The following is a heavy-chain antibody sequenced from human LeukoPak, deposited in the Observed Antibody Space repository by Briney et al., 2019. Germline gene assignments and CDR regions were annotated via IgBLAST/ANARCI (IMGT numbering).Heavy chain of an antibody. V-gene: IGHV3-33*06. D-gene: IGHD3-3*01. CDR3: AKDRLGPFGSVLDP. Sequence: GRSLRLSCAASGFTFSSYGMHWVRQAPGKGLEWVAVIWSDGTKTHYTDSVMGRFTISRDNSKNTLYLQMNSLRAEDTAVYYCAKDRLGPFGSVLDPWGQGTLVTVSS. CDR2: IWSDGTKT. J-gene: IGHJ5*02. CDR1: GFTFSSYG.